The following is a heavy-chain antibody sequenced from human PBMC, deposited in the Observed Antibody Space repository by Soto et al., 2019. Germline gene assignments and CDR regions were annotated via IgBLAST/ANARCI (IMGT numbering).Heavy chain of an antibody. CDR3: ASEVSSTDGMDV. J-gene: IGHJ6*02. D-gene: IGHD2-15*01. CDR2: IYYTGNT. CDR1: GDSSVSSSSYY. V-gene: IGHV4-39*01. Sequence: SETLSLTCTVSGDSSVSSSSYYWGWIRQPPGKGLEWIGSIYYTGNTFYSPSFRSRLTVSVDTSKSQFSLKLRSVTAADTATYYCASEVSSTDGMDVWGQGTTVTVSS.